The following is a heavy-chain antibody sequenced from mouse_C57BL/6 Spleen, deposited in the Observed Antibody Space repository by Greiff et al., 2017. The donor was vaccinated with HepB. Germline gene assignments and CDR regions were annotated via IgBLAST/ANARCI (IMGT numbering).Heavy chain of an antibody. CDR3: AREAYYGNYEGAMDY. CDR1: GYTFTSYT. CDR2: INPSSGYT. J-gene: IGHJ4*01. D-gene: IGHD2-10*01. Sequence: VQLQQSGAELARPGASVKMSCKASGYTFTSYTMYWVKQRPGQGLEWIGYINPSSGYTKYNQKFKDKATLAADKSSSTAYRQLSSLTSEVSAVYYCAREAYYGNYEGAMDYWGEGTSVTVSS. V-gene: IGHV1-4*01.